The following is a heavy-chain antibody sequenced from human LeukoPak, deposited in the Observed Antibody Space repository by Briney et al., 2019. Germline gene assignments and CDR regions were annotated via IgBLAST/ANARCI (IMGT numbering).Heavy chain of an antibody. D-gene: IGHD4-23*01. CDR1: GFIFSSYW. CDR2: INSDGSST. J-gene: IGHJ6*03. Sequence: GGSLRPSCAASGFIFSSYWMHWVRQAPGKGLVWVSRINSDGSSTSYADSVKGRFTISRDNAKNTLYLQMNSLRAEDTAVYYCARGVARGGYYYYMDVWGKGTTVTVSS. V-gene: IGHV3-74*01. CDR3: ARGVARGGYYYYMDV.